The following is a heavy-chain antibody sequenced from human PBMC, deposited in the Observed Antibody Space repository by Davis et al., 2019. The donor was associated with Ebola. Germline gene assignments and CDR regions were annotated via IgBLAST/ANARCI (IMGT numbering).Heavy chain of an antibody. Sequence: GESLKISCAASGFTFSSYSMNWVRQAPGKGLEWVSSISSSSSTIYYADSVKGRFTISRDNAKNSLYLQMNSLRDEDTAVYYCARAHLDTAMVFLPNGMDVWGQGTTVTVSS. J-gene: IGHJ6*02. CDR1: GFTFSSYS. CDR3: ARAHLDTAMVFLPNGMDV. D-gene: IGHD5-18*01. V-gene: IGHV3-48*02. CDR2: ISSSSSTI.